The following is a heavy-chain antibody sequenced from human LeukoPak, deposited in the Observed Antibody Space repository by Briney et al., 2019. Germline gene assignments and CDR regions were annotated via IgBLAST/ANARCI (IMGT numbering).Heavy chain of an antibody. CDR1: GFTFSSNE. CDR2: ISGSGTTI. J-gene: IGHJ4*02. V-gene: IGHV3-48*03. D-gene: IGHD5-18*01. CDR3: ATNTPMGHYFDN. Sequence: PGGSLRLSCAASGFTFSSNEMNWVRQAPGKGLQWISYISGSGTTIYYADSVKGRFTISRDNAKNSLYLQMNSLRAEDTAIYYCATNTPMGHYFDNWGQGTLFSVSS.